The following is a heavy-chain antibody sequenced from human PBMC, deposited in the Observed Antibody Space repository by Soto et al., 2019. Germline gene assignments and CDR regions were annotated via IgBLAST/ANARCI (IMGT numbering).Heavy chain of an antibody. CDR1: GGSISSYY. D-gene: IGHD3-10*01. J-gene: IGHJ3*01. CDR3: ARRYGSAFDF. CDR2: IYYSGST. V-gene: IGHV4-59*01. Sequence: QVQLQESGPGLVKPSETLSLTCTVSGGSISSYYWSWIRQPPGKGLEWIGYIYYSGSTNYNPSLKSRVTIAVDTSKHHCCLKLSSVTAADTAVYYCARRYGSAFDFWGQGTMVTVSS.